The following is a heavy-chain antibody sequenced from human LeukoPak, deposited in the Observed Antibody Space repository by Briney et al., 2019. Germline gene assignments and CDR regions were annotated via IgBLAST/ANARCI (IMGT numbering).Heavy chain of an antibody. D-gene: IGHD6-13*01. CDR2: IRSDGSNK. Sequence: GGSLRLSCAASGFTLGSCGMHWVRQAPGKGLEWVAFIRSDGSNKNYADSVKGRFTISRDNSKNTLYLQMNSLRAEDTAVYYCAKDRPLVLAAAGPWGYWGQGTLVTVSS. J-gene: IGHJ4*02. CDR1: GFTLGSCG. V-gene: IGHV3-30*02. CDR3: AKDRPLVLAAAGPWGY.